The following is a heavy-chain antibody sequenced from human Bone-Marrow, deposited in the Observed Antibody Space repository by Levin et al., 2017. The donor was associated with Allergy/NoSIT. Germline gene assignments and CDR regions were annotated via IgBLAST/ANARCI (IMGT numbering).Heavy chain of an antibody. Sequence: GGSLRLSCAASGFTFSSYAMHWVRQAPGKGLEWVAFISYDGSNKYYADSVKGRFTISRDNSKNTLYLQMNSLRAEDTAVYYCARAGSYDFWSGSHYYYYYMDVWGKGTTVTVSS. CDR3: ARAGSYDFWSGSHYYYYYMDV. CDR1: GFTFSSYA. J-gene: IGHJ6*03. CDR2: ISYDGSNK. V-gene: IGHV3-30-3*01. D-gene: IGHD3-3*01.